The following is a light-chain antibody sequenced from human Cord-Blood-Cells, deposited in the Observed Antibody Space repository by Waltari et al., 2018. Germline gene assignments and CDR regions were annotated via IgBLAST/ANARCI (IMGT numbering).Light chain of an antibody. Sequence: QSALNQPASVSGSPGQSITISCTGTSSDVGGYNYVSWYQQHPGKATKLMIYDVSNRPSGVSNRFSGSKSGNTASLTISGLQAEDEADYYCSSYTGSSTLVFGTGTKVTVL. J-gene: IGLJ1*01. CDR1: SSDVGGYNY. V-gene: IGLV2-14*01. CDR2: DVS. CDR3: SSYTGSSTLV.